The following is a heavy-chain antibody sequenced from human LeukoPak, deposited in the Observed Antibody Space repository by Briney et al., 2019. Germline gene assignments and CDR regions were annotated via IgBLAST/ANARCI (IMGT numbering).Heavy chain of an antibody. J-gene: IGHJ4*02. CDR1: GFTFDDYT. D-gene: IGHD1-1*01. Sequence: PGGSLRLSCAASGFTFDDYTMHWVRQAPGKGLEWVSLISWDGGSTYYADSVKGRFTISRDNSKNSLYLQMNSLRTEDTALYYCAKETEIGYYLDYWGQGTLVTVSS. CDR2: ISWDGGST. CDR3: AKETEIGYYLDY. V-gene: IGHV3-43*01.